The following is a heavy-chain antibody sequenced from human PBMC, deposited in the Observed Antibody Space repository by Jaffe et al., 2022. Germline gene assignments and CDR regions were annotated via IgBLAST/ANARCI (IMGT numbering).Heavy chain of an antibody. V-gene: IGHV3-48*03. CDR1: GFTFSSYE. CDR2: ISSSGSTI. D-gene: IGHD6-19*01. J-gene: IGHJ4*02. Sequence: EVQLVESGGGLVQPGGSLRLSCAASGFTFSSYEMNWVRQAPGKGLEWVSYISSSGSTIYYADSVKGRFTISRDNAKNSLYLQMNSLRAEDTAVYYCARDLESSSGWHPVKALDYWGQGTLVTVSS. CDR3: ARDLESSSGWHPVKALDY.